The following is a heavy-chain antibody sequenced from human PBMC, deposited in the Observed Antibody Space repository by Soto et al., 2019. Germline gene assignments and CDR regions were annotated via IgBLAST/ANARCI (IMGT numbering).Heavy chain of an antibody. CDR2: IIPIFGTA. J-gene: IGHJ6*02. CDR3: ARDQNPGYDILTGYSVNYGMDV. Sequence: PVKGSCKASGGTFSSYAISWGGQAPGQRVEWVGGIIPIFGTANYAQKFQGRVTITADESTSTAYMELSSLRSEDTAVYYCARDQNPGYDILTGYSVNYGMDVWGQGTTVTVSS. D-gene: IGHD3-9*01. CDR1: GGTFSSYA. V-gene: IGHV1-69*13.